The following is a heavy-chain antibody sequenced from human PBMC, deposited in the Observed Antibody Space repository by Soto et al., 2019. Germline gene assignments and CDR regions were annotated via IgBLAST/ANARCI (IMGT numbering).Heavy chain of an antibody. V-gene: IGHV3-23*01. J-gene: IGHJ6*02. D-gene: IGHD6-19*01. CDR1: GFTFSNNA. CDR2: ISGTGYGT. CDR3: AKARQAQSHYYYGMDV. Sequence: PGGSLRLSCAASGFTFSNNAMNWVRQAPGKGLEWVSGISGTGYGTYYADSVKGRFTISRDSSNNTLYLHTNSLRGEDTEIYYCAKARQAQSHYYYGMDVWGQGTPVTVSS.